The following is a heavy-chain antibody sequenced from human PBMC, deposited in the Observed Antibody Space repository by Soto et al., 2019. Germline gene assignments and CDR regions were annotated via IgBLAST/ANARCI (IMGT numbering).Heavy chain of an antibody. CDR1: GFTFSSYG. J-gene: IGHJ6*02. D-gene: IGHD2-21*02. CDR3: ASGHFGGDCQPHHLGGMDV. V-gene: IGHV3-33*01. Sequence: QVQLVESGGGVVQPGRSLRLSCEASGFTFSSYGMHWVRQAPGKGLEWVAVIWYDGSNKYYADSVKGRFTISRDNSKNTLYPQMNSLRAEDTAVYYCASGHFGGDCQPHHLGGMDVCGQGTTVTVSS. CDR2: IWYDGSNK.